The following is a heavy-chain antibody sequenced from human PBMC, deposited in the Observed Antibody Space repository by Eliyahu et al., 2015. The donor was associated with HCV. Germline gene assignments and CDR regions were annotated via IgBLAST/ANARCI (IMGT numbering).Heavy chain of an antibody. CDR3: AKQLRVVTNAPFDY. CDR1: GFTFSSYA. CDR2: ISGSGGST. J-gene: IGHJ4*02. V-gene: IGHV3-23*01. D-gene: IGHD3-3*01. Sequence: EVQLLESGGGLVQPGGSLRLSCAASGFTFSSYAMXWVRQGPGEGAGVGPAISGSGGSTYYADSVKGRFTISRDNSKNTLYLQMNSLRAEDTTVYYCAKQLRVVTNAPFDYWGQGTLVTVSS.